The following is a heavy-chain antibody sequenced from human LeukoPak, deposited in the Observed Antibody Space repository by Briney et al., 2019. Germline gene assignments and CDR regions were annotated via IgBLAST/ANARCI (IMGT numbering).Heavy chain of an antibody. J-gene: IGHJ4*02. Sequence: GGSLRLSCAASGFPFSSYGMHWVRQTPGKGLEWVARLVYDARSDYANSVKCRFSISRDDSKNTLFLDMSNLRVEDTALDYCARDLSAAFDFWGQGVLVTVSS. CDR3: ARDLSAAFDF. CDR2: LVYDARS. V-gene: IGHV3-33*01. D-gene: IGHD6-25*01. CDR1: GFPFSSYG.